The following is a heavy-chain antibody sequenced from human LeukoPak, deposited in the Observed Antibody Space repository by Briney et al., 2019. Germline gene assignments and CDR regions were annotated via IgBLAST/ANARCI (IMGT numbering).Heavy chain of an antibody. J-gene: IGHJ3*02. CDR1: GYTFTGYY. CDR3: AREVSWDTAMATGAFDI. CDR2: SNPNSGGT. V-gene: IGHV1-2*06. Sequence: ASVKVSCKASGYTFTGYYMHWVRQAPGRGREWMGRSNPNSGGTNYAQKFQGRVTMTRDTSISTAYMELSRLRSDDTAVYYCAREVSWDTAMATGAFDIWGQGTMVTVSS. D-gene: IGHD5-18*01.